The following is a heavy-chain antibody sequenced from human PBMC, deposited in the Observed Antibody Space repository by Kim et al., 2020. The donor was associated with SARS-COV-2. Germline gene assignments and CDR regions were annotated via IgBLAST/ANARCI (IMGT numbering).Heavy chain of an antibody. J-gene: IGHJ5*02. CDR2: INTDGGET. CDR1: GYTFTDYF. V-gene: IGHV1-2*02. D-gene: IGHD5-18*01. Sequence: ASVKVSCKTFGYTFTDYFIHWVRRAPGQGFEWMGWINTDGGETHYAQKFQGRLTFTTDRSIRTAYMELKWLTSYDTAVFYCVRDTAPSGAWWFETWGQGT. CDR3: VRDTAPSGAWWFET.